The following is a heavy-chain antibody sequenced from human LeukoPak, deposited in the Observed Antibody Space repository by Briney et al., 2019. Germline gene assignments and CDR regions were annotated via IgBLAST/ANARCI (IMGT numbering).Heavy chain of an antibody. CDR3: ARARPYGDYCFDY. CDR1: GGSISSSSYY. V-gene: IGHV4-39*01. D-gene: IGHD4-17*01. CDR2: IYYSGST. J-gene: IGHJ4*02. Sequence: SETLSLTCTVSGGSISSSSYYWGWIRQPPGKGLEWIGSIYYSGSTYYNPSLKSRVTISVDTSKNQFSLKLSSVTAADTAVYYCARARPYGDYCFDYWVQGTLVSVSS.